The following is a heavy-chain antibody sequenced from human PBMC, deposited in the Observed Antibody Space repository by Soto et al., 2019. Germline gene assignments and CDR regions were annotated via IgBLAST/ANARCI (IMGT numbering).Heavy chain of an antibody. V-gene: IGHV3-23*01. D-gene: IGHD6-6*01. CDR2: ISNSGGST. J-gene: IGHJ4*02. Sequence: GGSLRLSCAASGFTFSNYAMRWVRQAPGKGLEWVSAISNSGGSTYYTDSVKGRFTISRDNSKNMLFLEMNSLRPEDTGVYYCAKDPVPASPDYFDYWGRGTLVTVSS. CDR3: AKDPVPASPDYFDY. CDR1: GFTFSNYA.